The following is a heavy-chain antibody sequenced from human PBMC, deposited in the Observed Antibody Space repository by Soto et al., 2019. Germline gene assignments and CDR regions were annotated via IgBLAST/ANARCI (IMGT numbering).Heavy chain of an antibody. CDR1: GFTFSSYS. D-gene: IGHD6-13*01. Sequence: EVQLVESGGGLVQPGGSLRLSCAASGFTFSSYSMNWVRQAPGKGLEWVSYISSSSSTIYYADSVKGRFTISRDNAKNSLYVQMNSLRDKDTAVYYCARDVRRSWYSVERYFDYWGQGTLVTVSS. V-gene: IGHV3-48*02. CDR3: ARDVRRSWYSVERYFDY. J-gene: IGHJ4*02. CDR2: ISSSSSTI.